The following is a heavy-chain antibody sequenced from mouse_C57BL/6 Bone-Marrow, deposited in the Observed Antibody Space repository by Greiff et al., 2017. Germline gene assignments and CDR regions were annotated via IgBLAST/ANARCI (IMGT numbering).Heavy chain of an antibody. J-gene: IGHJ2*01. V-gene: IGHV1-50*01. CDR2: IDPSDSYT. Sequence: QVQLQQPGAELVKPGASVKLSCKASGYTFTSYWMQWVKQRPGQGLEWIGAIDPSDSYTNYNQKFKGKATLTVDTSSSTAYMQLSSLTSEDSAVYYCARLFYWGQGTTLTVSS. CDR1: GYTFTSYW. CDR3: ARLFY.